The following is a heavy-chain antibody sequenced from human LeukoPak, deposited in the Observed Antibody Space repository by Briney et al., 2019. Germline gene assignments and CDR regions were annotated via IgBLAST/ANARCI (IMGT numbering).Heavy chain of an antibody. J-gene: IGHJ4*02. D-gene: IGHD1-26*01. CDR3: ARESGSYLQ. CDR2: ISYDGSNK. CDR1: GFAFSSYA. Sequence: GGSLRLSCAASGFAFSSYAMHWVRQAPGKGLEWVAVISYDGSNKYYADSVKGRFTISRDKSKNTLYLQMTFLNVEDTAVYYCARESGSYLQWGQGTLVTVSS. V-gene: IGHV3-30*14.